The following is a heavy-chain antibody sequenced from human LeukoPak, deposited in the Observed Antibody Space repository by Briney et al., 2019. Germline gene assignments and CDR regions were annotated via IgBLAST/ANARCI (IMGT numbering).Heavy chain of an antibody. CDR3: ARDVPAAKYNWFDP. CDR1: GGSISSYY. J-gene: IGHJ5*02. CDR2: IYYSGST. Sequence: SETLSLTCTVSGGSISSYYWSWIRQPPGKGLEWIGYIYYSGSTNYNPSLKSRVTISVDTSKNQFSLKLSSVTAADTAVYYCARDVPAAKYNWFDPWGQGTLVTVSS. V-gene: IGHV4-59*01. D-gene: IGHD2-2*01.